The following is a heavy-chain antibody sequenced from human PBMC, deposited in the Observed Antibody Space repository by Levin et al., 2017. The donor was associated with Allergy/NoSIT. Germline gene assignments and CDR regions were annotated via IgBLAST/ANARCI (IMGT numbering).Heavy chain of an antibody. CDR3: TRDVDVYSGSPNWFDP. Sequence: GESLKISCTASGFTFGDYAMSWFRQAPGKGLEWVGFIRSKAYGGTTEYAASVKGRFTISRDDSKSIAYLQMNSLKTEDTAVYYCTRDVDVYSGSPNWFDPWGQGTLVTVSS. CDR1: GFTFGDYA. J-gene: IGHJ5*02. D-gene: IGHD1-26*01. V-gene: IGHV3-49*03. CDR2: IRSKAYGGTT.